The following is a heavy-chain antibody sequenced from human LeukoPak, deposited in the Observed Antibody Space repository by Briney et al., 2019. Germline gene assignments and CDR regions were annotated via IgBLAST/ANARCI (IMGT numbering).Heavy chain of an antibody. D-gene: IGHD3-9*01. CDR3: ARTLRYFDWCFDY. Sequence: PGGSLRLSCAASGFTFSSYGMHWIRQPPGKGLEWIGYIYYSGSTNYNPSLKSRVTISVDTSKNQFSLKLSSVTAADTAVYYCARTLRYFDWCFDYWGQGTLVTVSS. J-gene: IGHJ4*02. V-gene: IGHV4-59*01. CDR1: GFTFSSYG. CDR2: IYYSGST.